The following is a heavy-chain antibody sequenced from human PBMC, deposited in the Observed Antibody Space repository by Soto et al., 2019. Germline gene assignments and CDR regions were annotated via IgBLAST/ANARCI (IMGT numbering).Heavy chain of an antibody. J-gene: IGHJ4*02. Sequence: ASVKISCKASGYTFTSYGISWVRQAPGQGLERMKWISAYNSNTKYAQKLQGRITMTTDTSTSTAYMELRILRSVDTAVYYCARDGGYSESNWRQGTVVTVSS. CDR1: GYTFTSYG. V-gene: IGHV1-18*01. D-gene: IGHD1-26*01. CDR2: ISAYNSNT. CDR3: ARDGGYSESN.